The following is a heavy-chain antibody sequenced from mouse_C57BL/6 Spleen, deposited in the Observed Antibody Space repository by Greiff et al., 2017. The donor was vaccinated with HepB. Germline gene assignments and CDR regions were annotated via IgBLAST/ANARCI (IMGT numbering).Heavy chain of an antibody. CDR1: GFTFSSYA. J-gene: IGHJ2*01. D-gene: IGHD2-14*01. Sequence: EVHLVESGGGLVKPGGSLKLSCAASGFTFSSYAMSWVRQTPEKRLEWVATISDGGSYTYYPDNVKGRFTISRDNAKNNLYLQMSHLKSEDTAMYYCARDGTDFDYWGQGTTLTVSS. CDR3: ARDGTDFDY. V-gene: IGHV5-4*01. CDR2: ISDGGSYT.